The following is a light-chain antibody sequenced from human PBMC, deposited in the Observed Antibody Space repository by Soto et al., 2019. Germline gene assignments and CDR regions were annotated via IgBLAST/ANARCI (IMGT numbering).Light chain of an antibody. CDR3: QQRSNWPLIT. CDR1: QSVSSY. J-gene: IGKJ5*01. V-gene: IGKV3-11*01. CDR2: DAS. Sequence: EIVLTQSPATLSLSPGERATLPCRASQSVSSYLAWYQQKPGQAPRLLIYDASNRATGIPARFSGSGSGTDFTLTISSLEPEEFAVYYRQQRSNWPLITVGQGTRLESK.